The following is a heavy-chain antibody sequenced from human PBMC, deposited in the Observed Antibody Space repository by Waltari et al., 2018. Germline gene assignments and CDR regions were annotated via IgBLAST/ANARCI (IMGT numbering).Heavy chain of an antibody. D-gene: IGHD6-13*01. Sequence: FSSYWMSWVRQAPGKGLEWIGEINHSGSTNYNPSLKSRVTISVDTSKNQFSLKLSSVTAADTAVYYCARLGARSWYGPRWGQGTLVTVSS. CDR3: ARLGARSWYGPR. CDR2: INHSGST. CDR1: FSSYW. V-gene: IGHV4-34*01. J-gene: IGHJ4*02.